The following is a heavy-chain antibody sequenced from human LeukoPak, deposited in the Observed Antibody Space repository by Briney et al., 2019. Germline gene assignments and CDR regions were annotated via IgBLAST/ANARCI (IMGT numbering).Heavy chain of an antibody. CDR1: GFTFSSYG. J-gene: IGHJ6*02. CDR3: ARDQASIVGATTFGVFYCYGMDV. CDR2: IWYDGSNK. Sequence: PGGSLRLSCAASGFTFSSYGMHWVRQAPGKGLEWVAVIWYDGSNKYYADSVKGRFTISRDNSKNTLYLQMNSLRAEDTAVYYCARDQASIVGATTFGVFYCYGMDVWGQGTTVTVSS. V-gene: IGHV3-33*01. D-gene: IGHD1-26*01.